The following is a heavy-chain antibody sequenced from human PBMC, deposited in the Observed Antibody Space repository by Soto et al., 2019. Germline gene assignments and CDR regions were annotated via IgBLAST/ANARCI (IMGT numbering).Heavy chain of an antibody. CDR3: ARDVVVQLERGYPSLNYYYGMDV. CDR1: GYTFTSYG. Sequence: ASVKVSCKASGYTFTSYGIRWVRQAPGQGLEWMGWISAYNGNTNYAQKLQGRVTMTTDTSTSTAYMELRSLGSDDTAVYYCARDVVVQLERGYPSLNYYYGMDVWGQGTTVTVSS. V-gene: IGHV1-18*04. D-gene: IGHD1-1*01. CDR2: ISAYNGNT. J-gene: IGHJ6*02.